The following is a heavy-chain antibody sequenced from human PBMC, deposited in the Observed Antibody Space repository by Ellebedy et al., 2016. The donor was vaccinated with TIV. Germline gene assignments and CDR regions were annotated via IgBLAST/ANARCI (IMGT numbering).Heavy chain of an antibody. D-gene: IGHD5-18*01. CDR2: IDPSDGST. CDR3: AKDRTPGDGYWVFDF. V-gene: IGHV1-46*01. J-gene: IGHJ4*02. Sequence: AASVKVSCKASGYSFTTYYIHWVRQSPGHGLEWMGLIDPSDGSTTSPLKFRARITMTRDTSTDTLDMEMSSLRAEETAVYYCAKDRTPGDGYWVFDFWGQGTLVTVST. CDR1: GYSFTTYY.